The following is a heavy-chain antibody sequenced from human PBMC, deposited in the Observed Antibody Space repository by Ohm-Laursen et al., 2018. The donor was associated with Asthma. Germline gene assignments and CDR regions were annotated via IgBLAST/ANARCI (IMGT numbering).Heavy chain of an antibody. CDR1: EFTFSLYS. V-gene: IGHV3-48*02. Sequence: SLRLSCSASEFTFSLYSMNWVRQAPGKGLEWVSYISSSSSTIYYADSVKGRFTISWDDAKNSLYLQMNSLRDDDTAVYYCATLGDSSITQWGQGTLVTVSS. CDR3: ATLGDSSITQ. J-gene: IGHJ4*02. CDR2: ISSSSSTI. D-gene: IGHD3-16*01.